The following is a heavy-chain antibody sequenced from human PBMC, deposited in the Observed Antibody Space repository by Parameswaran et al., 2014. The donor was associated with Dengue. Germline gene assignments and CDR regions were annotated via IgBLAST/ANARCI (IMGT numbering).Heavy chain of an antibody. V-gene: IGHV4-4*02. CDR2: IYHSGST. J-gene: IGHJ4*02. CDR1: GGSISSSNW. Sequence: ASETLSLTCAVSGGSISSSNWWSWVRQPPGKGLEWIGEIYHSGSTNYNPSLKSRVTISVDNSKNQFSLKLSSVTAADTAVYYCARVGLNNGYPDYWGQGTLVTVSS. D-gene: IGHD3-22*01. CDR3: ARVGLNNGYPDY.